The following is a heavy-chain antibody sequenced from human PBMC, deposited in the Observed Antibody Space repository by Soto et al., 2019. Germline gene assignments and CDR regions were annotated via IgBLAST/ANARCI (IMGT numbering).Heavy chain of an antibody. CDR2: ISAYNGNT. V-gene: IGHV1-18*04. J-gene: IGHJ6*02. CDR3: ATDVLYYDFWSGPLMEV. Sequence: ASVKVSCKASGYTFTSYGISWVRQAPGQGLEWMGWISAYNGNTNYAQKLQGRVTMTTDTSTSTAYMELRSRRSDDTGVYYCATDVLYYDFWSGPLMEVWGQGPTVTVSS. CDR1: GYTFTSYG. D-gene: IGHD3-3*01.